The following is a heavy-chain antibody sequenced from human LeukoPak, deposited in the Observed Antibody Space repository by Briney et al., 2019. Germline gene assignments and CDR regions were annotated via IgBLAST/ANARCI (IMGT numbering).Heavy chain of an antibody. V-gene: IGHV4-39*01. CDR3: ATQLVVVIGYCFDY. Sequence: PSETLSLTCTVSGGSISSSSYYWGWIRQPPGKGLEWIGSIYYSGSTYYNPSLKSRVTISVDTSKNQFSLKLSSVTAADTAVYYCATQLVVVIGYCFDYWGQGTLVTVSS. CDR2: IYYSGST. J-gene: IGHJ4*02. D-gene: IGHD3-22*01. CDR1: GGSISSSSYY.